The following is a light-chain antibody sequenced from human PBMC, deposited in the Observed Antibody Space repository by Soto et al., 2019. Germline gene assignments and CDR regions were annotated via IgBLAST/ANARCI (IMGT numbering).Light chain of an antibody. V-gene: IGKV3-20*01. J-gene: IGKJ3*01. CDR2: RAS. Sequence: VVLTQSPGTLSLSPGEGVTLSCRASQSVDSSYIAWYQHQRGQAPRLLIYRASYRATGIPDRFSGGGSGTDLSLNSGRLEPEASAVYYCQHYGHSPLFAFGPGTKVQIK. CDR1: QSVDSSY. CDR3: QHYGHSPLFA.